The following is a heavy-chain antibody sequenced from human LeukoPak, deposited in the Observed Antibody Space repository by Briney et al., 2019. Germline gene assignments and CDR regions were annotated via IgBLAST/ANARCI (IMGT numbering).Heavy chain of an antibody. Sequence: RPGGSLRLSCVASGFTFSKYDVHWVRQAPGKGLEWVAVIAYDGNNKIYADSVKGRFTISRDNSKNTLYLQMNSLRAEDTAVYYCANLVEMATIYYWGQGTLVTVSS. CDR3: ANLVEMATIYY. D-gene: IGHD5-24*01. CDR1: GFTFSKYD. CDR2: IAYDGNNK. V-gene: IGHV3-30-3*01. J-gene: IGHJ4*02.